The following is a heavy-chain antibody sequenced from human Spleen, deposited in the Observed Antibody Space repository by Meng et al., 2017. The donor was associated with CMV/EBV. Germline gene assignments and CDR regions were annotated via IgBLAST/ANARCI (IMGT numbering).Heavy chain of an antibody. CDR1: GGSISSGDYY. CDR3: VRPGVSFPSYLDS. J-gene: IGHJ4*02. Sequence: SETLSLTCTVSGGSISSGDYYWSWIRQPPGKGLEWIGYTYYTGSTYYNPSLKSRVIILVDTSKNQFSLEVNSVTAADTAVYYCVRPGVSFPSYLDSWGQGMLVTVSS. V-gene: IGHV4-30-4*08. CDR2: TYYTGST. D-gene: IGHD6-13*01.